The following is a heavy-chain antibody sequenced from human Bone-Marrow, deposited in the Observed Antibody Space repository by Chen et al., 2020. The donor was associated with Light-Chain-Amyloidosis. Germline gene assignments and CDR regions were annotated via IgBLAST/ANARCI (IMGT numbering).Heavy chain of an antibody. CDR2: IYPDDSDA. J-gene: IGHJ4*02. Sequence: EVQLEQSGPEVKKPGESLKISCKGSGYTFPNYSIGRVRQMPGKGLEWRGVIYPDDSDARYSPSFEGQVTISADKSITTAYLQWRSLKASDTAMYYCARRRDGYNFDYWGQGTLVTVSS. CDR3: ARRRDGYNFDY. CDR1: GYTFPNYS. V-gene: IGHV5-51*01. D-gene: IGHD5-12*01.